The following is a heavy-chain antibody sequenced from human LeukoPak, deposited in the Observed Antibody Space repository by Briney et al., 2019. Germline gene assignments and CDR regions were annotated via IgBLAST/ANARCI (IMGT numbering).Heavy chain of an antibody. CDR1: GFTFSNYP. Sequence: GGSLRLSCAASGFTFSNYPMHWVRQAPGKGLEYVSAITSDGGTTYYANSVKGRFTISRDNSKNTLYLQMGSLRAEDMAVYYCARDSSFGAFYWFEPWGWGTLVIVSS. D-gene: IGHD3-3*01. V-gene: IGHV3-64*01. J-gene: IGHJ5*02. CDR3: ARDSSFGAFYWFEP. CDR2: ITSDGGTT.